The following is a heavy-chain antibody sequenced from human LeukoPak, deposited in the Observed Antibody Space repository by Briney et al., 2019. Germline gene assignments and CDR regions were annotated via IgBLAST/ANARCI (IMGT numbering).Heavy chain of an antibody. V-gene: IGHV3-48*01. J-gene: IGHJ3*02. CDR2: ISSTGGKI. D-gene: IGHD4-17*01. Sequence: GGSLRLSCAASGFTFSSYTMNWVRQAPGKGLEWVSYISSTGGKIYYADPVRGRFTISRDNSNNTLYLQMNSLRAEDTAVYYCARGPVTKFEIWGQGTILTVSS. CDR3: ARGPVTKFEI. CDR1: GFTFSSYT.